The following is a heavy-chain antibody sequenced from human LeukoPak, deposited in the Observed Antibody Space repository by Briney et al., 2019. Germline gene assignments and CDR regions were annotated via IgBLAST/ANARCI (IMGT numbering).Heavy chain of an antibody. Sequence: PSENLSLTCAVYGGSFSGYYWSWIRQPPGKGLEWIGEINHSGSTNYNPSLKSRVTISVDTSKNQFSLKLSSVTAADTAVYYCARRPCSGGSCYFRTDAFDIWGQGTMVTVSS. J-gene: IGHJ3*02. D-gene: IGHD2-15*01. V-gene: IGHV4-34*01. CDR2: INHSGST. CDR1: GGSFSGYY. CDR3: ARRPCSGGSCYFRTDAFDI.